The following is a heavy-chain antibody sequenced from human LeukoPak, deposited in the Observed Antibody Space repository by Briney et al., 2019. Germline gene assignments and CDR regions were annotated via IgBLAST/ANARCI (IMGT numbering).Heavy chain of an antibody. CDR2: ISSSGSNI. CDR1: GFTFSNYG. Sequence: GGSLRLSCAASGFTFSNYGMNWVRQAPGKGLEWVSYISSSGSNIYYADSVKGRFTISRDNAKNSLYLQMNSLRADDTAVYYCAREGIAAAGDFDHWGQGSLVTVSS. D-gene: IGHD6-13*01. J-gene: IGHJ4*02. V-gene: IGHV3-48*03. CDR3: AREGIAAAGDFDH.